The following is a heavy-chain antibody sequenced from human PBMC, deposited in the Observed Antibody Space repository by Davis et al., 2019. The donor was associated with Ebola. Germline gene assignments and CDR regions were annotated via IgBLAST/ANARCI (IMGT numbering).Heavy chain of an antibody. CDR1: GGSISSYY. CDR3: ARGPSIWNFDY. Sequence: SETLSLTCTVSGGSISSYYWSWIRQPPGKGLEWIGYIYYSGSTNYNPSLKSRVTISVDTSKNQFSLKLSSVTAPDTAVYYCARGPSIWNFDYWGQGTLVTVSS. J-gene: IGHJ4*02. CDR2: IYYSGST. D-gene: IGHD1-1*01. V-gene: IGHV4-59*12.